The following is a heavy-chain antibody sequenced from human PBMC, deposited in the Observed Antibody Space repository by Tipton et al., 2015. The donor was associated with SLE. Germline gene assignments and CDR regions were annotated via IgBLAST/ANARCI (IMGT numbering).Heavy chain of an antibody. CDR2: IYYSGST. V-gene: IGHV4-59*12. CDR1: GGSISSYY. Sequence: TLSLTCTVSGGSISSYYWSWIRQPPGKGLEWIGYIYYSGSTNYNPSLKSRVTISLDTSKNQFSLRLSSVTAADTAVYYCARGSSGWPFDYWGQGTLVTVSS. J-gene: IGHJ4*02. CDR3: ARGSSGWPFDY. D-gene: IGHD6-19*01.